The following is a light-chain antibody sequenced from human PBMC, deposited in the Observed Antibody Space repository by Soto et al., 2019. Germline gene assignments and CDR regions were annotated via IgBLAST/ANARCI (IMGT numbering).Light chain of an antibody. CDR2: AAS. V-gene: IGKV1-39*01. Sequence: DIQMTQSPSSLSASVGDRVTITCRASQRVSTYLNWYQQKPEKAPKLLIYAASSLQSGVPSRFSGSGSVTDFTLTISSLQPEDVATYYCQQSYSTPRTFGQGTKLEIK. CDR1: QRVSTY. CDR3: QQSYSTPRT. J-gene: IGKJ2*01.